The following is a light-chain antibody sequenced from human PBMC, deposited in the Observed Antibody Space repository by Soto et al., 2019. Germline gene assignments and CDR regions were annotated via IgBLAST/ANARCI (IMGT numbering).Light chain of an antibody. V-gene: IGKV1-39*01. J-gene: IGKJ1*01. CDR1: QSISSY. CDR2: AAS. CDR3: QQSYSTHWT. Sequence: DIQMTQSPSSLSASVGDRVTITCRASQSISSYLNWYQQKPGKAPKLLIYAASSLQSGVPSRFSGSGSGTDFTLTISSLQPEYFATYYCQQSYSTHWTFGQGTKVDIK.